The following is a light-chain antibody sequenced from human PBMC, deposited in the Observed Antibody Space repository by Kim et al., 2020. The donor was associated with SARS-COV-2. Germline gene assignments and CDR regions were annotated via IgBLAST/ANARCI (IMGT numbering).Light chain of an antibody. J-gene: IGKJ3*01. V-gene: IGKV1-33*01. CDR2: DTS. Sequence: SSLSASVGDKVTLTCQASLYIGDYLNWYQQIPGKAPELLIYDTSNLEGGVPSRFSATKSGTDFTFTITNLQAEDVATYYCQQRFAFGPGTKVDIK. CDR3: QQRFA. CDR1: LYIGDY.